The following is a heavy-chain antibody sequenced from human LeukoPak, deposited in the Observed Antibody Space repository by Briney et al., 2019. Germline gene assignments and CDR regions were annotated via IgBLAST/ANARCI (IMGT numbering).Heavy chain of an antibody. V-gene: IGHV5-51*01. CDR1: GYTFNTYW. D-gene: IGHD2-2*01. Sequence: PGESLKISCKASGYTFNTYWIGWVRQMPGKGQEWMGIIYPGDSKSKYSPSFQGQVTISADKSISTAYLQWSSLKASDTAMYYCARHGGGYCSSTSCYLFDPWGQGTLVTVSS. CDR2: IYPGDSKS. J-gene: IGHJ5*02. CDR3: ARHGGGYCSSTSCYLFDP.